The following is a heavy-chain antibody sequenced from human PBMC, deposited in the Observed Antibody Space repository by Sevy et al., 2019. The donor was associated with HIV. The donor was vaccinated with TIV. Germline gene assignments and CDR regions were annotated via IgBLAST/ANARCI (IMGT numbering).Heavy chain of an antibody. CDR3: TTEAYCSSTTCPSAFEI. V-gene: IGHV3-15*01. CDR2: VKSKTDGGTT. D-gene: IGHD2-2*01. Sequence: GGSLRLSCAASGFTFSNAWLSWVRQTPGKGLEWVGRVKSKTDGGTTDYAEPVKGRFTISRDDSENTRYLQMNSLKTEDTAVYYCTTEAYCSSTTCPSAFEIWGQGTMVTVSS. J-gene: IGHJ3*02. CDR1: GFTFSNAW.